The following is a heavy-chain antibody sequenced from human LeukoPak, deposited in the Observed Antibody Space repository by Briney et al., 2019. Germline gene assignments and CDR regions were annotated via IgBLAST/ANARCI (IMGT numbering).Heavy chain of an antibody. V-gene: IGHV3-74*01. D-gene: IGHD5-18*01. CDR3: ARGYIYGYDC. CDR2: INSDGSTT. CDR1: GFTFSNNW. J-gene: IGHJ4*02. Sequence: GGSLRLSYAASGFTFSNNWMHWVRQAPGKGLVWVSRINSDGSTTTYADSVKGRFTISRDNAKNTLYLQMNSLRAEDTAVYYCARGYIYGYDCWGQGALVTVSS.